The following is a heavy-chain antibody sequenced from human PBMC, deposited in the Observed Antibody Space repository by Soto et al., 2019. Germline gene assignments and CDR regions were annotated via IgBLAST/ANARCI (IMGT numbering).Heavy chain of an antibody. J-gene: IGHJ4*02. V-gene: IGHV3-74*01. CDR3: AKDLTWNQADY. Sequence: GGSLRLSCEASGFIFSNYWMHWVRQTPGTGLVWVSRSNDGSITNYADSVKGRFTISRDNAKNTLYLQMNSLRAEDTAVYYCAKDLTWNQADYWGQGALVTVSS. D-gene: IGHD1-1*01. CDR2: SNDGSIT. CDR1: GFIFSNYW.